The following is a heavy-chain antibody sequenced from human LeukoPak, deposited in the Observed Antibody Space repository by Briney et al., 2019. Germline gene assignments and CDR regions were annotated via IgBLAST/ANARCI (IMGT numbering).Heavy chain of an antibody. CDR3: ARHQYSDYGYYYYMDV. CDR1: GYTFTSYA. Sequence: ASVKVSCKASGYTFTSYAMNWVRQAPGQGLEWMGWINTNTGNPTYAQGFKGRFVFSLDTSVSTAYLQISSLKAEDTAVYYCARHQYSDYGYYYYMDVWGKGTTVTVSS. D-gene: IGHD5-12*01. CDR2: INTNTGNP. J-gene: IGHJ6*03. V-gene: IGHV7-4-1*02.